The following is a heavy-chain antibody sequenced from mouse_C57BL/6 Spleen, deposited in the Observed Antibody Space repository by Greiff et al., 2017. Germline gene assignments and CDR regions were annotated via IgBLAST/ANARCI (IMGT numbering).Heavy chain of an antibody. Sequence: ESGPGLVKPSQSLSLTCSVTGYSITSGYYWNWIRQFPGNKLEWMGYISYDGSNNYNPSLKNRISITRDTSKNQFFLKLNSVTTEDTATXDCARGYYYGSSPWYFDVWGTGTTVTVSS. D-gene: IGHD1-1*01. V-gene: IGHV3-6*01. J-gene: IGHJ1*03. CDR1: GYSITSGYY. CDR3: ARGYYYGSSPWYFDV. CDR2: ISYDGSN.